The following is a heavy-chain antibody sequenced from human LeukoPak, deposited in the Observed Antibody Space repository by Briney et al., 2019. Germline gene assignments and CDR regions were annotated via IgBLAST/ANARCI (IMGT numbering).Heavy chain of an antibody. CDR2: ISSSGSYI. J-gene: IGHJ4*02. CDR3: ARVEDFDY. CDR1: GFTFSSYS. V-gene: IGHV3-21*01. Sequence: GGSLRLSCAASGFTFSSYSMNWVRQAPGKGLEWVASISSSGSYIYYADSVKGRFTISRDNAKNSLYPQMNSLRAGDTAVYYCARVEDFDYWGQGTLVTVSS.